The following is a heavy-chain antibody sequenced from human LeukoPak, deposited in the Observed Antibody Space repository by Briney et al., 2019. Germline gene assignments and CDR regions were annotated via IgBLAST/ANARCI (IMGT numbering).Heavy chain of an antibody. CDR1: GYTFIDYY. D-gene: IGHD2-15*01. CDR2: INPRGGST. V-gene: IGHV1-46*01. Sequence: ASVHVSCKASGYTFIDYYIQWVRQAPGQGLEWMETINPRGGSTRHAQRFQGRVTMTRDTSTSTLYMELSSLTSEDTAVYYCARKFGGSGYYFDYWGQGTLVTVSS. J-gene: IGHJ4*02. CDR3: ARKFGGSGYYFDY.